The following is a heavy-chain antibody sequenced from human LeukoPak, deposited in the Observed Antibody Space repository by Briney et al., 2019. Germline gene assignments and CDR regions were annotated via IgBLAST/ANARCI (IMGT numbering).Heavy chain of an antibody. V-gene: IGHV3-7*01. CDR1: GFTFSSYW. Sequence: QPGGSLRLSCAASGFTFSSYWMSWVRQAPGKGLEWVANIKQDGSEKYYVDSVKGRFTISRDNAKNSLYVQMNSLRAEDTAVYYCASWVYDFWGGYYAFDYWGQGTLVTVSS. J-gene: IGHJ4*02. D-gene: IGHD3-3*01. CDR2: IKQDGSEK. CDR3: ASWVYDFWGGYYAFDY.